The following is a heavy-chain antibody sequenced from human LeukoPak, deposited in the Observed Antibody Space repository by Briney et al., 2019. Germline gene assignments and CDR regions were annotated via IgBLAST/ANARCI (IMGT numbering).Heavy chain of an antibody. J-gene: IGHJ1*01. Sequence: PGGSLRLSCAASGFSFSDHHMSWVRQVPGKGLEWLAYISRDGNIIVYADSVKGRFTISRDNAKNTVSLQMNSLRAEDTGVYYCARAPSEIGGYYPEYFRHWGQGTLVTVSS. D-gene: IGHD3-22*01. CDR3: ARAPSEIGGYYPEYFRH. V-gene: IGHV3-11*04. CDR1: GFSFSDHH. CDR2: ISRDGNII.